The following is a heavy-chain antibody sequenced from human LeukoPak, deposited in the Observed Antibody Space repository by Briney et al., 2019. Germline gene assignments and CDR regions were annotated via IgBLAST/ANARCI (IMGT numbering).Heavy chain of an antibody. D-gene: IGHD4-23*01. CDR3: ARHYRGLDY. CDR1: GASVNSDSYY. J-gene: IGHJ4*02. CDR2: IYNGGST. Sequence: SETLSLTCTVSGASVNSDSYYWSSIRQPPGKGLEWVGHIYNGGSTNYNPSLKSRVTMSVDTSKNHFSVKLSSVTAADTAVYYCARHYRGLDYWGQGTLATVSS. V-gene: IGHV4-61*03.